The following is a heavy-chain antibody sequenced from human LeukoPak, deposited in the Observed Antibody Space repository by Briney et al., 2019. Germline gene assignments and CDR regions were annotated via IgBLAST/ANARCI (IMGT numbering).Heavy chain of an antibody. Sequence: SETLSLTCTVSGSSITSRNLYWGWIRQPPGKGLEWIGTVYYSGNTHYNPSLKSRVTISVDTSKNQFSLKLSSVTAADTAIYYCAREANGDPVLFPYWYFDLWGRGTLVTVSS. V-gene: IGHV4-39*07. CDR1: GSSITSRNLY. CDR2: VYYSGNT. D-gene: IGHD4-17*01. J-gene: IGHJ2*01. CDR3: AREANGDPVLFPYWYFDL.